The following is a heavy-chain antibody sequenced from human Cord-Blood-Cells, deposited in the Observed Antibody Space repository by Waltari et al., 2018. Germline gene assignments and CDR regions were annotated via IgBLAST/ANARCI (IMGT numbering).Heavy chain of an antibody. D-gene: IGHD4-4*01. V-gene: IGHV4-39*01. CDR2: SYYSGST. CDR3: ARLRYSNYNWFDP. Sequence: QLQLQESGPGLVKPSETLSLTCTVSGGSISSSSYYWGWIRQPPGKGLEWIGSSYYSGSTYYSPSLKSRVTISVDTSKNQFSLKLSSVTAADTAVYYCARLRYSNYNWFDPWGQGTLVTVSS. J-gene: IGHJ5*02. CDR1: GGSISSSSYY.